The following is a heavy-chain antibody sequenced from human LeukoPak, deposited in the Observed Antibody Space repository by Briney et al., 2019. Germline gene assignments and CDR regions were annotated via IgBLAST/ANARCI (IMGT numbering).Heavy chain of an antibody. CDR3: ARGISSSWYPYFDY. J-gene: IGHJ4*02. V-gene: IGHV4-4*07. CDR2: IYTSGST. D-gene: IGHD6-13*01. Sequence: SETLYLTCTVSGDSISSYYWSWIRQPAGKGLEWIGRIYTSGSTNYNPSLKSRVTTSVDTSKNQLSLNLNSVAAADTAVYYCARGISSSWYPYFDYWGQGTLVTVSS. CDR1: GDSISSYY.